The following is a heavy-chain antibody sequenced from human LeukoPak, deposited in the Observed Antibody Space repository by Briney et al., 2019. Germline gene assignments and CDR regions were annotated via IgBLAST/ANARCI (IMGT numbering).Heavy chain of an antibody. CDR2: INPNSGGT. CDR3: ASASSRPRCFDY. D-gene: IGHD6-13*01. J-gene: IGHJ4*02. Sequence: ASVKVSCRASGYPFTGYYMHWVRQAPGQGLEWMGWINPNSGGTNYAQKFQGRVTMTRDTSISTAYMGLSRLRSDDTAVYYCASASSRPRCFDYWGQGTLVTVSS. V-gene: IGHV1-2*02. CDR1: GYPFTGYY.